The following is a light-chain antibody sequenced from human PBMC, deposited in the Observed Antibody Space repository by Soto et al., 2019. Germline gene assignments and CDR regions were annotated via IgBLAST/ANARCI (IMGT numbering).Light chain of an antibody. J-gene: IGKJ1*01. CDR1: QDISNY. Sequence: QMSKSASSLSSYVGDRVTITCQASQDISNYLNWYQQKPGKAPKLLIYDASNLETGVPSRFSGSGSGTDFTLTISSLQPEDFATYYCLQDYNYPWTFGQGTKVDIK. CDR2: DAS. V-gene: IGKV1-33*01. CDR3: LQDYNYPWT.